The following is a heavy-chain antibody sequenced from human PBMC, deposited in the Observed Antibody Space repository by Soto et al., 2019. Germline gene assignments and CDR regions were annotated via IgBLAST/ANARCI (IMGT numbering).Heavy chain of an antibody. J-gene: IGHJ4*02. CDR3: AKDRDADDVGAPIDY. V-gene: IGHV3-23*01. Sequence: EVQLLESGGGLVQPGGSLRLSGAASGFTFSSYAMSWVRQAPGKGLEWVSAISGSGGSTYYADSVKGRFTISRDNSKNTLYLQMNSLRAEDTAVYYCAKDRDADDVGAPIDYWGQGTLVTVSS. D-gene: IGHD3-10*01. CDR1: GFTFSSYA. CDR2: ISGSGGST.